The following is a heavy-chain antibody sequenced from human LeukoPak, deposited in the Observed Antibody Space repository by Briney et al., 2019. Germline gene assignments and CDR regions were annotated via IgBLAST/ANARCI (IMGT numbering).Heavy chain of an antibody. CDR1: GFAFRSYA. Sequence: GGSLRLACAASGFAFRSYAMNWVRQAPGKGLEWVSGISESGVGTNYADSVKARFTTSRDNSKNTLYLQMNSLRAEDTAVYYCAKVKVGATIDYWGQGTLVTVSS. D-gene: IGHD1-26*01. V-gene: IGHV3-23*01. J-gene: IGHJ4*02. CDR3: AKVKVGATIDY. CDR2: ISESGVGT.